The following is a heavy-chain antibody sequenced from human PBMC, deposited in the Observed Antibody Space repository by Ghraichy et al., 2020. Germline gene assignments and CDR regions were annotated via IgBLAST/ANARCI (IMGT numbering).Heavy chain of an antibody. CDR2: INPNSGGT. Sequence: ASVKVSCKASGYTFTGYYMHWVRQAPGQGLEWMGWINPNSGGTNYAQKFQGRVTMTRDTSISTAYMELSRLRSDDTAVYYCARVRLRGYCSSTSCSVELDVWGQGTTVTVSS. D-gene: IGHD2-2*03. V-gene: IGHV1-2*02. CDR3: ARVRLRGYCSSTSCSVELDV. J-gene: IGHJ6*02. CDR1: GYTFTGYY.